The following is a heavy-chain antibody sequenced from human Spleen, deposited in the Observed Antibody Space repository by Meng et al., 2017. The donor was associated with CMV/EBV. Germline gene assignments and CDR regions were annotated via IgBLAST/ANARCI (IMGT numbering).Heavy chain of an antibody. CDR2: INEYGSRT. J-gene: IGHJ3*02. V-gene: IGHV3-7*01. CDR1: GSTLSSYW. Sequence: GESLKISCEGSGSTLSSYWMNWVRRAPGQGLEWVASINEYGSRTNYVDSVRGRFTISRDNPKNSVYLQMNSLRDEDTAVYYCARDRYGYYDTNDAFDIWGQGTMVTVSS. CDR3: ARDRYGYYDTNDAFDI. D-gene: IGHD3-22*01.